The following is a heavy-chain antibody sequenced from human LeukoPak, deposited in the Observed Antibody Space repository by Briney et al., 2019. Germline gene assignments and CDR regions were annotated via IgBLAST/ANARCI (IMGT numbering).Heavy chain of an antibody. Sequence: SETLSLTCAVYGGSFSGYYWSWIRQLPGKGLEWIGEINHSGSTYYNPSLKSRVTISVDTSKNQFSLKLSSVTAADTAVYYCATSLRTWFDPWGQGTLVTVSS. CDR1: GGSFSGYY. CDR3: ATSLRTWFDP. J-gene: IGHJ5*02. CDR2: INHSGST. D-gene: IGHD6-6*01. V-gene: IGHV4-34*01.